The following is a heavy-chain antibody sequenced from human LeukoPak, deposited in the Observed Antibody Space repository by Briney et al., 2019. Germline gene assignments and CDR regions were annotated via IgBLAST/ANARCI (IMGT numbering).Heavy chain of an antibody. D-gene: IGHD2-2*01. V-gene: IGHV3-30*03. J-gene: IGHJ4*02. Sequence: GGSLRLSCAASGFTFSSYSMNWVRQAPGKGLEWVAVISYDGSNKYYADSVKGRFTISRDNSKNTLYLQMNSLRAEDTAVYYCARERAGCSSTSCYPAFDYWGQGTLVTVSS. CDR3: ARERAGCSSTSCYPAFDY. CDR2: ISYDGSNK. CDR1: GFTFSSYS.